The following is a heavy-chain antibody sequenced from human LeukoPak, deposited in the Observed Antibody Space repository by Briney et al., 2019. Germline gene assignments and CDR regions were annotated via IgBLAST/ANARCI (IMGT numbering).Heavy chain of an antibody. J-gene: IGHJ4*02. CDR2: LWYDGSNK. D-gene: IGHD6-13*01. Sequence: GGSLRLSCAASGFTFSSYGMHWVRQAPGKGLEWVAVLWYDGSNKYYADSVKGRFTISRDNSKNTLYLQMNSLRAEDTAVYYCAKAAGYSRSPFDYWGQGTLVTVSS. V-gene: IGHV3-33*06. CDR1: GFTFSSYG. CDR3: AKAAGYSRSPFDY.